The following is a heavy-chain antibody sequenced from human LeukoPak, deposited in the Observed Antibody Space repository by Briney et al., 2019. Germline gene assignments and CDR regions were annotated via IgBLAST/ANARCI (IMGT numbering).Heavy chain of an antibody. CDR1: GFPFSSYW. D-gene: IGHD5-24*01. V-gene: IGHV3-7*04. J-gene: IGHJ4*02. CDR2: IKQDGSKK. Sequence: GGSLRLSCVASGFPFSSYWMTWVRQAPGKGLEWVANIKQDGSKKSYVDSVKGRFTIPRDNAKNSLYLQMNSLRAEDTAIYYCTRVGYIDEGINYWGQGTLVTVSS. CDR3: TRVGYIDEGINY.